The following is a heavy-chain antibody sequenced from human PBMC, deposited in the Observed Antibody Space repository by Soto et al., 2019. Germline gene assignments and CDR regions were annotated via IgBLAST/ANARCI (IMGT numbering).Heavy chain of an antibody. Sequence: QVQLVESGGGVVQTGRSLRLSCAASGFTFSSYAIHWVLQAPGKGLELVAVISYDGSNKYYADSVKGRFTISRDNSKNTLYLQMNSLRAEDTAVYYCARDPGGTDFAGWTYYFDYRAHGPLVTLAS. D-gene: IGHD3-3*01. J-gene: IGHJ4*01. CDR1: GFTFSSYA. V-gene: IGHV3-30-3*01. CDR3: ARDPGGTDFAGWTYYFDY. CDR2: ISYDGSNK.